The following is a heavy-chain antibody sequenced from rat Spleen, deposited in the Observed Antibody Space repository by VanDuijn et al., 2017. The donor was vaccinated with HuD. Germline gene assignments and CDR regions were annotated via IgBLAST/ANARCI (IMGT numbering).Heavy chain of an antibody. Sequence: EVRLVESGGALVQPGRPLKISCTDSKLNFSDYDMAWVRQTPAKGLEWIASISTAGTNTYYRDSVKGRFTISRDDAKNTQYLQMDSLRSEDTATYYCATDSTTVDYWYFDFWGPGTMVTVSS. V-gene: IGHV5S13*01. J-gene: IGHJ1*01. D-gene: IGHD1-1*01. CDR1: KLNFSDYD. CDR2: ISTAGTNT. CDR3: ATDSTTVDYWYFDF.